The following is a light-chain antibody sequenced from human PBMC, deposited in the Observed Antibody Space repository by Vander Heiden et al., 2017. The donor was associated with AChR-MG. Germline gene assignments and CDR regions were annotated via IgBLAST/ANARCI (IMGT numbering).Light chain of an antibody. CDR2: EAT. CDR1: QSINSD. CDR3: QQSATTSFT. V-gene: IGKV1-39*01. J-gene: IGKJ3*01. Sequence: DIEMTQSPSSLSASVGDRVTITCRAGQSINSDLNWYQHKPGKAPKLLISEATTLQSGVPSRSSGSGSGTEFTLTISSRQPEDLATYYCQQSATTSFTFGPGTRV.